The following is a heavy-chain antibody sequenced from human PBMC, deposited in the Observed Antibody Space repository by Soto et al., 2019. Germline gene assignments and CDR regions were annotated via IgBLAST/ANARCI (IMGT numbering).Heavy chain of an antibody. V-gene: IGHV4-39*01. CDR3: ARPRTYNVYGDSFYGVDV. Sequence: LQLQESGPGLVKPSETLSLICSVSGGSISRDTFYWGWFRHPPGKALEWFGSIYSNGNTYYNPSLKGRVTISMDKFKNRFSLKVSSVTVADTGVYYCARPRTYNVYGDSFYGVDVGGQWTTVTVSS. CDR2: IYSNGNT. D-gene: IGHD2-8*01. CDR1: GGSISRDTFY. J-gene: IGHJ6*02.